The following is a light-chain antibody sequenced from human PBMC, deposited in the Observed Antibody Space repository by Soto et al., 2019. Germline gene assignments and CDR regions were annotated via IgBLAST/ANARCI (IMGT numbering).Light chain of an antibody. CDR2: DVT. Sequence: QSALTQPASVSGSPGQSITISCTGTSSAVGDYDYVSWYQQHPGKAPKLMISDVTSRPSGVSNRFSGSKSGNTASLTISGLQAEDEADYYCSSYTSSSTWVVGGGTKLTVL. CDR1: SSAVGDYDY. CDR3: SSYTSSSTWV. V-gene: IGLV2-14*01. J-gene: IGLJ3*02.